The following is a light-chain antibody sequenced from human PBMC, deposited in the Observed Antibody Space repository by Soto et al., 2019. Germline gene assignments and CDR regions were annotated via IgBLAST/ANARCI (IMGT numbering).Light chain of an antibody. V-gene: IGKV1-9*01. J-gene: IGKJ5*01. Sequence: DIQLTQSPSFLSASVGDRVTITCRASPGIGSYLAWYQQKPGKAPKLLIYTASTLQSGVPSTFSGSGSGTEFTLTIISLRPEDFATYYCQQFNSYPITFGQGTRLEI. CDR1: PGIGSY. CDR2: TAS. CDR3: QQFNSYPIT.